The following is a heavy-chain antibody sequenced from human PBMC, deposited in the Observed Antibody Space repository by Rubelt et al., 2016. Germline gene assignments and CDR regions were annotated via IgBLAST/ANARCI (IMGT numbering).Heavy chain of an antibody. V-gene: IGHV3-9*01. Sequence: VESGGGLVQPGRSLRLSCAASGFTFDDYAMHWVRQAPGKGLEWVSAISGSGGSTYYADSVKGRFTISRDNAKNSLYLQMNSLRAEDTAVYYCARARGRLMATPDGILDYWGQGTLVTVSS. CDR2: ISGSGGST. CDR1: GFTFDDYA. D-gene: IGHD5-24*01. CDR3: ARARGRLMATPDGILDY. J-gene: IGHJ4*02.